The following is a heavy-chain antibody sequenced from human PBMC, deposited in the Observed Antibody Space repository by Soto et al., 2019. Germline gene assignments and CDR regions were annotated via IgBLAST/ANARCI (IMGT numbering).Heavy chain of an antibody. J-gene: IGHJ4*02. Sequence: QVQLVESGGGVVQPGRSLRLSCAASGFTFSSYGMHWVRQAPGKGLEWVAVIWYDGSNKYYADSVKGRFTISRDNSKNPLYLQMNSLRAEDTAVYYCARDQYSSGWNPFDYWGQGTLVTVSS. D-gene: IGHD6-19*01. CDR2: IWYDGSNK. CDR3: ARDQYSSGWNPFDY. CDR1: GFTFSSYG. V-gene: IGHV3-33*01.